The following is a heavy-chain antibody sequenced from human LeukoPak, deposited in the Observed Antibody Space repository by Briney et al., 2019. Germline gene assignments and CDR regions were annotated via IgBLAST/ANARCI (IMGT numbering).Heavy chain of an antibody. CDR2: IYYSCIT. V-gene: IGHV4-39*01. CDR3: ARYSGMGYSPGTYSNS. Sequence: SETLSLTCTVSGASISGSSHYFWGWIRQSPGKGLEWIGSIYYSCITYYTPSLKSRLTSSVDTSRNQFSLKLSSVSAADTAVYYCARYSGMGYSPGTYSNSWGQGTRVTVSS. J-gene: IGHJ4*02. D-gene: IGHD1-26*01. CDR1: GASISGSSHYF.